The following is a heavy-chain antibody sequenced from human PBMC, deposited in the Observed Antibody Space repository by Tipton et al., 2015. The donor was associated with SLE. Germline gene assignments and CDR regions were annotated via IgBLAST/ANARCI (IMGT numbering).Heavy chain of an antibody. V-gene: IGHV3-73*01. J-gene: IGHJ4*02. CDR1: GFTFSGSA. CDR2: IRTKINNYAT. D-gene: IGHD3-22*01. CDR3: ARAYYDSWGYLVY. Sequence: SLRLSCAASGFTFSGSAMHWVRQASGRGLEWVARIRTKINNYATAYAASVEGRFTISRDDSEDTAYLQMNSLKTEDTAMYYCARAYYDSWGYLVYWGQGTLVTVSS.